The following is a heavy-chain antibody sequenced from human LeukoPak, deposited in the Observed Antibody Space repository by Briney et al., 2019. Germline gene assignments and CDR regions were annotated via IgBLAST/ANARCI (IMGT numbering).Heavy chain of an antibody. CDR3: ARAGDDYGDYFYSY. CDR1: GFTFSSYS. CDR2: ISSSSSTK. J-gene: IGHJ4*02. V-gene: IGHV3-48*01. D-gene: IGHD4-17*01. Sequence: PGGSLRLSCAASGFTFSSYSMNWVRQAPGKGLEWVSYISSSSSTKYYADSVKGRFTISRDNAKNSLYLQMNSLRAEDTAVYYCARAGDDYGDYFYSYWGQGTLVTVSS.